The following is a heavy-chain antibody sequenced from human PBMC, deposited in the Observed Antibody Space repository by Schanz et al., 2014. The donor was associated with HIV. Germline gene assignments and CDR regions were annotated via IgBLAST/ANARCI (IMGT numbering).Heavy chain of an antibody. J-gene: IGHJ4*02. CDR2: ISYDGSNK. V-gene: IGHV3-30*18. Sequence: QVQLVESGGGVVQPGRSLRLSCAASGFTFSSYGMHWVRQAPGKGLEWVAVISYDGSNKYSADSVKGRFTISRDNSKNPLYLQMNSLRTEDKAVYYCAKAEAVIAARPGGFDYWGQGTLVTVSS. CDR3: AKAEAVIAARPGGFDY. CDR1: GFTFSSYG. D-gene: IGHD6-6*01.